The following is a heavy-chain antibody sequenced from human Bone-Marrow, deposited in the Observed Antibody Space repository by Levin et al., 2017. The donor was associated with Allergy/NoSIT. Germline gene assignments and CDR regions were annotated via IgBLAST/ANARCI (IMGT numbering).Heavy chain of an antibody. CDR1: GGSIYSYF. Sequence: PSETLSLTCSVSGGSIYSYFWSWIRQPPGKGLEWIGYIYYTGSTKYNPSLKSRVTISVDTPKNQFSLMLTSVTAADTAVYYCTRHGNLLPPPGSLDVWGQGTTVTVSS. D-gene: IGHD1-26*01. CDR3: TRHGNLLPPPGSLDV. CDR2: IYYTGST. J-gene: IGHJ6*02. V-gene: IGHV4-59*08.